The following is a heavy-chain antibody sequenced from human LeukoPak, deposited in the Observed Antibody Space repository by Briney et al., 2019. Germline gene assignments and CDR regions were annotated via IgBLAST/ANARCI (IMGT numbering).Heavy chain of an antibody. Sequence: PGGALLLSCAASGFTFSSYGMHWVRQAPGKGLEWVAFIRYDGSNKYYADSVKGRITISRDNSKNTLYLQMNSLRAEDTAVYYCAKDLGDYGDYWGQGTLVTVSS. CDR2: IRYDGSNK. V-gene: IGHV3-30*02. D-gene: IGHD4-17*01. CDR1: GFTFSSYG. CDR3: AKDLGDYGDY. J-gene: IGHJ4*02.